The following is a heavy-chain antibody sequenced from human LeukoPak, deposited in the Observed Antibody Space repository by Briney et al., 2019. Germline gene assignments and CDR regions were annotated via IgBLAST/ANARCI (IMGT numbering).Heavy chain of an antibody. J-gene: IGHJ4*02. CDR2: ISVYNGNT. CDR1: GYSFISYG. V-gene: IGHV1-18*01. Sequence: ASVKVSCKASGYSFISYGITWVRQAPGQGLEWMGWISVYNGNTNYVQKLQGRVTMTTDTSTSTAYMELRSLRSDDTAVYYCARPIAVAGTESPMCCWGQGTLVTVSS. CDR3: ARPIAVAGTESPMCC. D-gene: IGHD6-19*01.